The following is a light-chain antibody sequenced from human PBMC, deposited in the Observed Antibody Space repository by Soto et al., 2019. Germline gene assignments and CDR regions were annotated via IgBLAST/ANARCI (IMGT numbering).Light chain of an antibody. Sequence: QSALTQPASVSGSPGQSITISCTGTSSDVGGYNYVSWYQQHPGKAPKLMIYDVSNRPSGVSNRFSGSKTGNTASLTISGLQAEDEADYYCSSYTCSSILGVFGTGTKLTVL. CDR1: SSDVGGYNY. CDR2: DVS. V-gene: IGLV2-14*01. CDR3: SSYTCSSILGV. J-gene: IGLJ1*01.